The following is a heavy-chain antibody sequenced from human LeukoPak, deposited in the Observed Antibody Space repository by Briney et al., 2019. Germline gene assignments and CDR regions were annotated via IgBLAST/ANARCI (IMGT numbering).Heavy chain of an antibody. CDR2: ISGSGGST. Sequence: PGGSLRLSCAASGFTFSSYAMSWVRQAPGKGLEWVSAISGSGGSTYYADSVKGRFTISRDNSKNTLYLQMNSLRAEDTAVYYCARVMSSPPISMYYFDYWGQGTLVTVSS. CDR3: ARVMSSPPISMYYFDY. CDR1: GFTFSSYA. D-gene: IGHD5/OR15-5a*01. V-gene: IGHV3-23*01. J-gene: IGHJ4*02.